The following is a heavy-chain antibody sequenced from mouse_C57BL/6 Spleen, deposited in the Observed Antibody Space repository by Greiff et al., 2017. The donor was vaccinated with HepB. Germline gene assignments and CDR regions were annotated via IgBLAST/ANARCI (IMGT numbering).Heavy chain of an antibody. V-gene: IGHV1-22*01. CDR2: INPNNGGT. CDR1: GYTFTDYN. CDR3: ARGGGFRYFDV. Sequence: EVQLKESGPELVKPGASVKMSCKASGYTFTDYNMHWVKQSHGKSLEWIGYINPNNGGTSYNQKFKGKATLTVNKSSSTAYMELRSLTSEDSAVYYCARGGGFRYFDVWGTGTTVTVSS. J-gene: IGHJ1*03. D-gene: IGHD1-1*02.